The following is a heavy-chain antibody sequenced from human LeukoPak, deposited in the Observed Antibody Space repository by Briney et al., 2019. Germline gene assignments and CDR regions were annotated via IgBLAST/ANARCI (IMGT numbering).Heavy chain of an antibody. D-gene: IGHD6-19*01. CDR3: AGGGQWLAFDS. CDR1: GGSISSYY. J-gene: IGHJ4*02. Sequence: PSETLSLTCSVSGGSISSYYWSWIRQPPGKGLEWIGCLYHSGTTTYNPSLKSRITISVDTSRNQFSLKLNSMAPADTALYFCAGGGQWLAFDSWGQGTLVTVSS. V-gene: IGHV4-59*01. CDR2: LYHSGTT.